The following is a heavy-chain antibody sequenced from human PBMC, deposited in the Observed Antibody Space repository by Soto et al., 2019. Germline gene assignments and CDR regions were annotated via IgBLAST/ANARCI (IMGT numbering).Heavy chain of an antibody. CDR1: GGTLNTNA. D-gene: IGHD1-26*01. Sequence: QVQLVQSGAEVKKPGSSVRVSCKASGGTLNTNAISWVRQAPGQGLEWMGGIIPIPGTTNYAQKFEGRVRFTADESTNTVFMELSSLRSGDTAVYYCAGRCGTPDRPGPTIFHYSYGLAVWGQGTKVTVSS. V-gene: IGHV1-69*01. CDR2: IIPIPGTT. CDR3: AGRCGTPDRPGPTIFHYSYGLAV. J-gene: IGHJ6*02.